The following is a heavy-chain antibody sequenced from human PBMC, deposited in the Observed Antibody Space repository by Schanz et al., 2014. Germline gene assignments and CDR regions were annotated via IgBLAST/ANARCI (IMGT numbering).Heavy chain of an antibody. CDR3: ARPALWFGDNCFDP. Sequence: EVQLLESGGGLVQPGGSLRLSCAASGITFSSHSFNWVRQAPGKGLEWISYISDSGTYTNYADSVKGRFTISRDNAKSSLYLQMNSLRAEDTAVYYCARPALWFGDNCFDPWGQGTLVTVSS. CDR2: ISDSGTYT. J-gene: IGHJ5*02. CDR1: GITFSSHS. V-gene: IGHV3-48*04. D-gene: IGHD3-10*01.